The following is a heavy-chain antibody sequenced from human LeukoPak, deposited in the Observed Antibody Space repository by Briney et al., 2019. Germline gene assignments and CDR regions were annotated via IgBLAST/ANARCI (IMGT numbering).Heavy chain of an antibody. V-gene: IGHV3-23*01. CDR3: AIDPLRVAATN. CDR1: GFTFTTYA. CDR2: ISSSGGST. Sequence: GGSLRLSCAASGFTFTTYAMSWVRQAPGRGLEWVSAISSSGGSTYYADSVKGRFTISRDNSNNTLYLQMNSLRAEDTAIYYCAIDPLRVAATNRGQGTLVTVSS. D-gene: IGHD2-15*01. J-gene: IGHJ4*02.